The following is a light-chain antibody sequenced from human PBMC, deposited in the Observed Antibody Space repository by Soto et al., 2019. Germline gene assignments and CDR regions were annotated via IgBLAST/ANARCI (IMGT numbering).Light chain of an antibody. Sequence: DIVMTQSPLSLPVTPGEPASISCRSSQSLLHSNGYNYLDWYLQKPGQSPQLLIYLGSNRASGVPDRFSGRGSGTDVTLKISRVEAEDVGVYYCMQALQTELTFGGGTKVDIK. J-gene: IGKJ4*02. V-gene: IGKV2-28*01. CDR3: MQALQTELT. CDR2: LGS. CDR1: QSLLHSNGYNY.